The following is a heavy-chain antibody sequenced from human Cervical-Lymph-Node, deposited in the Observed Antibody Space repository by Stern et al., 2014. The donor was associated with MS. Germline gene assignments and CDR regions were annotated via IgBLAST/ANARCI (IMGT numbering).Heavy chain of an antibody. Sequence: QVQLVQSGAEVKKPGASVNVSCKTSGYTFTYYAISWIRQAPGQGLEWVGWISPYNGNPNFVQKLQGRVAMTTDTSTSTAYMELRSLRSDDTAVYYCARDDDYTRRAIDYWGQGTLVTVSS. CDR3: ARDDDYTRRAIDY. V-gene: IGHV1-18*01. D-gene: IGHD4-11*01. CDR2: ISPYNGNP. CDR1: GYTFTYYA. J-gene: IGHJ4*02.